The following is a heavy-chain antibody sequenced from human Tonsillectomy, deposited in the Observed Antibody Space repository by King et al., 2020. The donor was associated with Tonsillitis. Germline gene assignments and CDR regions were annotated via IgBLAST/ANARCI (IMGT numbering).Heavy chain of an antibody. D-gene: IGHD5/OR15-5a*01. CDR2: INPNSGGT. CDR1: GYTFTGYY. Sequence: VQLVESGAEVKKPGASVKVSCKASGYTFTGYYMHWVRQAPGQGLEWMGWINPNSGGTNYAQKFQGRVTMTRDTSISKAYMELSRVSSDDTALYYCARGSCLKDLGSKSYYYYMDVWGKGTTVAVSS. J-gene: IGHJ6*03. CDR3: ARGSCLKDLGSKSYYYYMDV. V-gene: IGHV1-2*02.